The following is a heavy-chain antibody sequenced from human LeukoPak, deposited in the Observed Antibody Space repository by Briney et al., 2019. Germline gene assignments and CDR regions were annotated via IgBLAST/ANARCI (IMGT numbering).Heavy chain of an antibody. D-gene: IGHD2-15*01. J-gene: IGHJ4*02. Sequence: PSETLSLTCAVSGGSISSSNWWSWVRQPPGKGLEWIGEIYHSGSTNYNPSLKSRVTISVDTSKNQFSLKLSSVTAADTAVYYCARLGMVAAFFDYWGQGTLVTVSS. CDR2: IYHSGST. CDR3: ARLGMVAAFFDY. CDR1: GGSISSSNW. V-gene: IGHV4-4*02.